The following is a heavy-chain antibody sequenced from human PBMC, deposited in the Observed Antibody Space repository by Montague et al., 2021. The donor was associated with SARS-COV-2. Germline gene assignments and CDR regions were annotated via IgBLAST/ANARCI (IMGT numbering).Heavy chain of an antibody. J-gene: IGHJ4*02. CDR3: AALDMGSDY. CDR2: ISPDGYSE. Sequence: SLRLSCAASGFTFRSYTMHWVRQAPGKGLDWVALISPDGYSEHYGDSVRGRFTLSRDNSRNTLNLQMNRLKLEDTAVYYCAALDMGSDYWGQGTRVTVSS. V-gene: IGHV3-30-3*01. CDR1: GFTFRSYT. D-gene: IGHD3/OR15-3a*01.